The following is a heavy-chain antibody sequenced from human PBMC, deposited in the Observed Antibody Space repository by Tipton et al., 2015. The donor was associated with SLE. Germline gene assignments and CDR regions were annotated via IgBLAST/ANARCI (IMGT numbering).Heavy chain of an antibody. CDR2: IYYSGST. CDR1: GGSISSGSYY. V-gene: IGHV4-39*01. D-gene: IGHD6-6*01. J-gene: IGHJ4*02. CDR3: ARYRGYSSSSPPFDY. Sequence: TLSLTCTVSGGSISSGSYYWGWIRQPPGKGLEWIGSIYYSGSTYYNPSLKSRVTISVDTSKNQFSLKLSSVTAADTAVYYCARYRGYSSSSPPFDYWGQGTLVTVSS.